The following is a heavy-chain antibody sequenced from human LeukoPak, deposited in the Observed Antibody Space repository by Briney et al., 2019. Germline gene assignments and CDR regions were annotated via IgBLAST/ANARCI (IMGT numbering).Heavy chain of an antibody. CDR3: ARASRDGYNALDY. V-gene: IGHV3-21*01. J-gene: IGHJ4*02. Sequence: GRSLRLSCADSGFTFSSSGMHWVRQAPGKGLEWVSSISTGSSYIYYADSVKGRFAISRDNAKHSLSLQMNSLRAEDTAVYYCARASRDGYNALDYWGQGTLVTVSS. D-gene: IGHD5-24*01. CDR2: ISTGSSYI. CDR1: GFTFSSSG.